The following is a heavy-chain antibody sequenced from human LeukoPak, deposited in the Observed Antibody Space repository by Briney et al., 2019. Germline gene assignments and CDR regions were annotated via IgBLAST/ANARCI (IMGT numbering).Heavy chain of an antibody. Sequence: GESLETSCKGSGSPFTSYWIRWVRQLPGKGLEWRGWIDPSDSYANYSPSFQAHVTISADKSISTAYLQWSSLKASDTAMYYCARPGKAVAASYYYYGMDVWGKGTTVTVSS. D-gene: IGHD6-19*01. CDR1: GSPFTSYW. CDR3: ARPGKAVAASYYYYGMDV. CDR2: IDPSDSYA. J-gene: IGHJ6*04. V-gene: IGHV5-10-1*01.